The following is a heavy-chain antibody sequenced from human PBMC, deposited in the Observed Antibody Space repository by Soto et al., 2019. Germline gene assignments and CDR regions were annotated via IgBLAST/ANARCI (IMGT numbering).Heavy chain of an antibody. Sequence: QVQLVQSGAEVKKPEASVKVSCKASGYTFTSYAMHWVRQAPGQRLEWMGWINAGNGNTKYSQKFQGRVTITRDTSASTAYMELSSLRSEDTAVYYCARDFSWFGEFIASDYWGQGTLVTVSS. J-gene: IGHJ4*02. CDR3: ARDFSWFGEFIASDY. CDR2: INAGNGNT. CDR1: GYTFTSYA. V-gene: IGHV1-3*01. D-gene: IGHD3-10*01.